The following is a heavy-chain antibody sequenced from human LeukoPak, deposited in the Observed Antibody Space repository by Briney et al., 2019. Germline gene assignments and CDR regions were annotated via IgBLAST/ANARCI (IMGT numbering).Heavy chain of an antibody. D-gene: IGHD5-18*01. CDR1: GFTLGSHD. V-gene: IGHV3-13*01. Sequence: GGSLRLSCTASGFTLGSHDMHWVRHTTGEGLEWVAAIYAASVKGRFSVSRDDAKNSLYLQMSTLRAGDTALYYCVREARGYHYTYFDYWGQGTLVTVSS. J-gene: IGHJ4*02. CDR3: VREARGYHYTYFDY. CDR2: I.